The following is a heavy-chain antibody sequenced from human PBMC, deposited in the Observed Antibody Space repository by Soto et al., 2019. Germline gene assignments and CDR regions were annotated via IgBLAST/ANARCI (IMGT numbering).Heavy chain of an antibody. CDR1: GFTFDDYT. D-gene: IGHD2-2*01. V-gene: IGHV3-43*01. CDR3: AKGPAAMLGYYFDY. Sequence: EVQLVESGGVVVQPGGSLRLSCAASGFTFDDYTMPWVRQAPGKGLEWVSLISWDGGSTYYADSVKGRFTISRDNSKNSLYLQMNSLRTEDTALYYCAKGPAAMLGYYFDYWGQGTLVTVSS. J-gene: IGHJ4*02. CDR2: ISWDGGST.